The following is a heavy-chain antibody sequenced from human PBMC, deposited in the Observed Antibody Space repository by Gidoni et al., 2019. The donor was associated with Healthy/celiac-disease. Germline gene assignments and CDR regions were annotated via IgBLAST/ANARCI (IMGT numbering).Heavy chain of an antibody. CDR1: GGSISSSSYY. D-gene: IGHD2-15*01. J-gene: IGHJ4*02. V-gene: IGHV4-39*07. CDR3: ARDELGVAAQVFDY. Sequence: QLPLQESGPGLVKPSETLSLTCTVSGGSISSSSYYWGWIRQPPGKGLEWIGSIYYSGSTYYNPSLKSRVTISVDTSKNQFSLKLSSVTAADTAVYYCARDELGVAAQVFDYWGQGTLVTVSS. CDR2: IYYSGST.